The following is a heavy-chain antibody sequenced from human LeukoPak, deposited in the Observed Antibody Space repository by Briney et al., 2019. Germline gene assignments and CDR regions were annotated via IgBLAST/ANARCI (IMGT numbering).Heavy chain of an antibody. CDR2: ISWNSGSI. Sequence: PGGSLRLSCAASGFTFDDYAMHWVRQAPGKGLEWVSGISWNSGSIGYADSVKGRFTISRDNAKNSLYLQMNSLRAEDTALYYCAKGQALAVAENFDYWGQGTLVTVSS. CDR1: GFTFDDYA. V-gene: IGHV3-9*01. D-gene: IGHD6-19*01. CDR3: AKGQALAVAENFDY. J-gene: IGHJ4*02.